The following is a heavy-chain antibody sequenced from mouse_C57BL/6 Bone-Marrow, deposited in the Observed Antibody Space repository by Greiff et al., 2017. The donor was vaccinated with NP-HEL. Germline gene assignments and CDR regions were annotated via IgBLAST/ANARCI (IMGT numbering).Heavy chain of an antibody. CDR1: GYTFTSYW. D-gene: IGHD4-1*01. Sequence: QVQLQQSGAELVKPGASVKLSCKASGYTFTSYWMHWVKQRPGQGLEWIGMIHPNSGSTNYNEKFKSKATLTVDKSSSTAYMQLSSLTSEDSAVYYCAREELKLSWFAYWGQGTLVTVSA. CDR2: IHPNSGST. J-gene: IGHJ3*01. CDR3: AREELKLSWFAY. V-gene: IGHV1-64*01.